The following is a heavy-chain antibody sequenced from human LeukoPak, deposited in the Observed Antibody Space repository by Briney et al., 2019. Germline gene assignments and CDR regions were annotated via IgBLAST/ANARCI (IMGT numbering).Heavy chain of an antibody. CDR1: GGSISSSNW. CDR2: IYHSGST. J-gene: IGHJ4*02. Sequence: PSGTLSLTCAVSGGSISSSNWWSWVRQPPGKGLEWIGEIYHSGSTIYNPSLKSRVTISVDKSKNQFSLKLSSVTAADTAVYFCVRHATTYFFLDYWGQGTLVTVSS. CDR3: VRHATTYFFLDY. D-gene: IGHD4-17*01. V-gene: IGHV4-4*02.